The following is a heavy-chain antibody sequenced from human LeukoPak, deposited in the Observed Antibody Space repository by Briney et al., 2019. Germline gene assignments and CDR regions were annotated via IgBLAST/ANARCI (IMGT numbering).Heavy chain of an antibody. CDR3: ASRIAAAGTEYYYYYYMDV. CDR2: IIPIFGTA. Sequence: SVKVSCKASGGTFSSYAISWVRQAPGHGLEWMGGIIPIFGTANYAQKFQGRVTITTDESTSTAYMELSSLRSEDTAVYYCASRIAAAGTEYYYYYYMDVWGKGTTVTVSS. CDR1: GGTFSSYA. V-gene: IGHV1-69*05. D-gene: IGHD6-13*01. J-gene: IGHJ6*03.